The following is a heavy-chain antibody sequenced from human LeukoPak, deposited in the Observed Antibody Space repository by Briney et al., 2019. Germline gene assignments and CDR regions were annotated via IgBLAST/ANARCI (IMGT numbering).Heavy chain of an antibody. Sequence: ASVKVSCKASGYTFTSYGISWVRQAPGQGLEWMGWISAYNGNTNYAQKLQGRVTITADESTSTAYMELSSLRSEDTAVYYCASGPGIAAAGTPNDYYYYMDVWGKGTTVTVSS. V-gene: IGHV1-18*01. CDR1: GYTFTSYG. CDR3: ASGPGIAAAGTPNDYYYYMDV. D-gene: IGHD6-13*01. J-gene: IGHJ6*03. CDR2: ISAYNGNT.